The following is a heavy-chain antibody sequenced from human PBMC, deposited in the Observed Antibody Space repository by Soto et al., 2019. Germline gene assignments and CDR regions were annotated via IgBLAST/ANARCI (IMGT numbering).Heavy chain of an antibody. J-gene: IGHJ5*02. Sequence: ASVKVSCKASGYTFTSYDINWVRQATGQGLEWMGWMNPNSGNTGYAQKFQGRVTMTRTTSISTAYMELSSLRSEDTAVYYCARAPYYDILTGYGKNWFDPWGQGTLVTVSS. D-gene: IGHD3-9*01. CDR3: ARAPYYDILTGYGKNWFDP. V-gene: IGHV1-8*01. CDR2: MNPNSGNT. CDR1: GYTFTSYD.